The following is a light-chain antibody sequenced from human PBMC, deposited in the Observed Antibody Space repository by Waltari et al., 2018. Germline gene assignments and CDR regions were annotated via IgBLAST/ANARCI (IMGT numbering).Light chain of an antibody. V-gene: IGKV1-9*01. Sequence: IQLTQSPSSLSASVGDRVTITCRASQGISSYLAWYQQKPGKAPKLLIYAASTLRSVVPSRFSCSGSVTDFTLTISSLQPEDFATYYCQQLNSYPFTFGGGTKVEIK. CDR1: QGISSY. J-gene: IGKJ4*01. CDR3: QQLNSYPFT. CDR2: AAS.